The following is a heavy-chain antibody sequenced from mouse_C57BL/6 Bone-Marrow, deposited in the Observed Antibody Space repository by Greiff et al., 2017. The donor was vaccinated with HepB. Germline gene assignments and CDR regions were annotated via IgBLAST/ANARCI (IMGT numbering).Heavy chain of an antibody. Sequence: EVQLQQSGAELVRPGASVKLSCTASGFNITDDYMHWVKQRPEQGLEWIGWIDPENGDTEYASKFQGKATITADTSSNTAYLQLSSLTSEDTAVYYCTPYYDPIAYWGQGTLVTVSA. J-gene: IGHJ3*01. D-gene: IGHD2-4*01. CDR2: IDPENGDT. CDR1: GFNITDDY. V-gene: IGHV14-4*01. CDR3: TPYYDPIAY.